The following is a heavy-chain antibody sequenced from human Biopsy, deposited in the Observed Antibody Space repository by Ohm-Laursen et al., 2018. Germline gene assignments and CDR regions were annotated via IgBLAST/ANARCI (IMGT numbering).Heavy chain of an antibody. J-gene: IGHJ2*01. CDR1: GGSLSTYY. Sequence: SETLSLTCTVSGGSLSTYYWSWIRQPAGKGLEWIGRISSSGSTNYNPSLRSRVTLSMDTSKRQFSLKMSSVTAADTAVYYCASAGYNPDWNFDLWGRGTRVTVSS. CDR2: ISSSGST. D-gene: IGHD5-24*01. CDR3: ASAGYNPDWNFDL. V-gene: IGHV4-4*07.